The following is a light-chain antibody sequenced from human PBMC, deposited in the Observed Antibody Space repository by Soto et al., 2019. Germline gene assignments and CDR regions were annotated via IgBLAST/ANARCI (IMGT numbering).Light chain of an antibody. V-gene: IGKV1-39*01. CDR1: QTIEYF. Sequence: DIQMTQSPSSLSASAGDRVTITCRASQTIEYFLNWYQQKPGKAPKLLIYAASSLRSGVPSRFHGSGSGTDFTLTITSLQPEDVATYYCQQSYSGPRTFGGGTKVEVK. CDR3: QQSYSGPRT. J-gene: IGKJ4*01. CDR2: AAS.